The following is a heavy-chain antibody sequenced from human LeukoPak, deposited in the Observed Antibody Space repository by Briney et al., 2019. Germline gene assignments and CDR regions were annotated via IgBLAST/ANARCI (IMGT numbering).Heavy chain of an antibody. J-gene: IGHJ4*02. Sequence: GGSLRLSCAASGFTFSDYYMSWIRQAPGKGLEWVSYISSSGSTIYYADPVKGRFTISRDNAKNSLYLQMNSLRAENTAVYYCAKVGYFDWLSLIDYWGQGTLVTVSS. CDR1: GFTFSDYY. CDR2: ISSSGSTI. CDR3: AKVGYFDWLSLIDY. V-gene: IGHV3-11*01. D-gene: IGHD3-9*01.